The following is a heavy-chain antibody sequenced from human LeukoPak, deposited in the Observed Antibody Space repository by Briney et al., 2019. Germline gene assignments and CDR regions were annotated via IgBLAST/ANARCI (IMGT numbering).Heavy chain of an antibody. CDR1: GFTFSSYG. D-gene: IGHD6-13*01. CDR3: ASSLPGGQSSSSWYEAEWYFDL. V-gene: IGHV3-33*01. Sequence: GGSLRLSCAASGFTFSSYGMHWVRQAPGKGLEWVAVIWNDGSNKYYADSVKGRITISRDNSKNTLYLQMNSLRAEDTAVYYCASSLPGGQSSSSWYEAEWYFDLWGRGTLVSVST. J-gene: IGHJ2*01. CDR2: IWNDGSNK.